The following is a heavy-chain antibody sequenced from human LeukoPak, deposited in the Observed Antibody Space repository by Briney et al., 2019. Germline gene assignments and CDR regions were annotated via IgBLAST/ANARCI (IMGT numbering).Heavy chain of an antibody. CDR2: IKQDGSEK. CDR3: ARDGDSSGWYGFDY. J-gene: IGHJ4*03. Sequence: GGSLRLSCAASGFTFSSYCMSWVRQAPGKGLEWVANIKQDGSEKYYVDSVKGRFTISRDNAKNSLYLQMNSLRAEDTAVYYCARDGDSSGWYGFDYWGQGTTVTVSS. D-gene: IGHD6-19*01. V-gene: IGHV3-7*01. CDR1: GFTFSSYC.